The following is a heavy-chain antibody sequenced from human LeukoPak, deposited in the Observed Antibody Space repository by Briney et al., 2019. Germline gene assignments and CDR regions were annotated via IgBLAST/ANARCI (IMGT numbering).Heavy chain of an antibody. V-gene: IGHV3-53*01. CDR2: IYSGGST. CDR3: ARDSPQTVAKRWVAFDI. J-gene: IGHJ3*02. D-gene: IGHD5-12*01. Sequence: GGSLRLSCAASGFTVSSNYMSWVRQAPGKGLEWVSVIYSGGSTYYADSVKGRFTISRDNSKNTLYLQMNSLRAEDTAVYYCARDSPQTVAKRWVAFDIWGQGTMVTVSS. CDR1: GFTVSSNY.